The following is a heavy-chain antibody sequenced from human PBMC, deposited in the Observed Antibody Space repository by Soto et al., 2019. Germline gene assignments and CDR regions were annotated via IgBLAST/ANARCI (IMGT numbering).Heavy chain of an antibody. Sequence: EASVKVSCKASGYTFTSYYMHWVRQAPGQGLEWMGIINPSGGSTSYAQKFQGRVTMTRDTSTSTVYMELSSLRSEDTAVYYCARAVAAAGTEYYYYGRDVWGQGTTVTVS. CDR3: ARAVAAAGTEYYYYGRDV. D-gene: IGHD6-13*01. J-gene: IGHJ6*02. CDR2: INPSGGST. CDR1: GYTFTSYY. V-gene: IGHV1-46*01.